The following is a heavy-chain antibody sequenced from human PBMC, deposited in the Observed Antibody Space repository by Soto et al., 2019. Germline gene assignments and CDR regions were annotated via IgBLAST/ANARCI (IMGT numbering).Heavy chain of an antibody. CDR3: ARGRDYYGSGSYYHYYDTDV. V-gene: IGHV3-30-3*01. Sequence: GGSLRLSCAASGFTFSTYAMHWVRQAPGKGLEWVAVTSYDGSNKYYADTVKGRFTISRDNSKNTLYLQMNSLRAEDTAVYYCARGRDYYGSGSYYHYYDTDVWGQGTTVTVSS. CDR2: TSYDGSNK. J-gene: IGHJ6*02. CDR1: GFTFSTYA. D-gene: IGHD3-10*01.